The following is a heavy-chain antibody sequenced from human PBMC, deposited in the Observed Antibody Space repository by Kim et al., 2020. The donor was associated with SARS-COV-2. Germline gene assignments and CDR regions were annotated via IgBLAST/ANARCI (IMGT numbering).Heavy chain of an antibody. J-gene: IGHJ4*02. CDR2: INAGNGNT. D-gene: IGHD4-4*01. CDR3: ARPGRLGHDYSNYGLGY. CDR1: GYTFTSYA. V-gene: IGHV1-3*01. Sequence: ASVKVSCKASGYTFTSYAMHWVRQAPGQRLEWMGWINAGNGNTKYSQKFQGRVTITRDTSASTAYMELSSLRSEDTAVYYCARPGRLGHDYSNYGLGYWGQGTLVTVSS.